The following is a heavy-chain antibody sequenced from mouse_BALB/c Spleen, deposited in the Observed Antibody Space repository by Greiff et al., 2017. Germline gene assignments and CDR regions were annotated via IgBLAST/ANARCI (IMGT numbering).Heavy chain of an antibody. V-gene: IGHV3-2*02. CDR1: GYSITSDYA. Sequence: EVKVEESGPGLVKPSQSLSLTCTVTGYSITSDYAWNWIRQFPGNKLEWMGYISYSGSTSYNPSLKSRISITRDTSKNQFFLQLNSVTTEDTATYYCARWPIYYGSRGYAMDYWGQGTSVTVSS. CDR3: ARWPIYYGSRGYAMDY. J-gene: IGHJ4*01. D-gene: IGHD1-1*01. CDR2: ISYSGST.